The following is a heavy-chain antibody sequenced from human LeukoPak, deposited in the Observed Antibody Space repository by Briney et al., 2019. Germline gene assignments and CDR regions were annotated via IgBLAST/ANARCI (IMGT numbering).Heavy chain of an antibody. J-gene: IGHJ4*02. Sequence: PSETLSLTCAVSGGSISSSNWWSWVRQSPGKGLEWIGEISHSGSTNYNPSLETRVTMSLDKSKNQFSLKLSSVTAADTAVYFCARVTATTPFDYWGQGTLVTVSS. V-gene: IGHV4-4*02. CDR1: GGSISSSNW. CDR3: ARVTATTPFDY. CDR2: ISHSGST. D-gene: IGHD1-1*01.